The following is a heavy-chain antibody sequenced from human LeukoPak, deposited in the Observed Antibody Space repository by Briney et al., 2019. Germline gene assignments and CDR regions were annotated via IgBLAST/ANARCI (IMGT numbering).Heavy chain of an antibody. Sequence: ASVKVSCKASGGTFKNYAISWVRQAPGQGREWMGGILPIFGTTNYAQKFQARVTITADESTSTAYMKMSSLRSEDAAEYYCGRVSCGGNCYSLIGTFDIWGQGTMVTVSS. D-gene: IGHD2-15*01. J-gene: IGHJ3*02. V-gene: IGHV1-69*13. CDR1: GGTFKNYA. CDR2: ILPIFGTT. CDR3: GRVSCGGNCYSLIGTFDI.